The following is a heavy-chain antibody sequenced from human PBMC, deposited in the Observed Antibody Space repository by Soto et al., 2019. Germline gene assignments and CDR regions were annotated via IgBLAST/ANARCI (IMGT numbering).Heavy chain of an antibody. V-gene: IGHV5-10-1*01. CDR1: GYSFTSYW. J-gene: IGHJ6*02. D-gene: IGHD3-22*01. CDR2: IDPSDSYT. Sequence: PGESLKISCKGSGYSFTSYWISWVRQMPGKGLEWMGRIDPSDSYTNYSPSFQGHVTISADKSISTAYLQWSSLKASDTAMYYCARRFTTLGYYYYYGMDVWGQGTTVTVSS. CDR3: ARRFTTLGYYYYYGMDV.